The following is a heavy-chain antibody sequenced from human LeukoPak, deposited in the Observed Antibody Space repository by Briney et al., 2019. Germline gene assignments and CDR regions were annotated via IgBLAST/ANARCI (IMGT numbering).Heavy chain of an antibody. CDR1: GFTVSSNY. CDR3: ALSYYYDSSGYIFDY. D-gene: IGHD3-22*01. CDR2: IYSGGST. V-gene: IGHV3-53*01. J-gene: IGHJ4*02. Sequence: PGGSLRLSCAASGFTVSSNYMSWVRQAPGKGLEWVSVIYSGGSTYYADSVEGRFTISRDNSKNTLYLQMNSLRAEDTAVYYCALSYYYDSSGYIFDYWGQGTLVTVSS.